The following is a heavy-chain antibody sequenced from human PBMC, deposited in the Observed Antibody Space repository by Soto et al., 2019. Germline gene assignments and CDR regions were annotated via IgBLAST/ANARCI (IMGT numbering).Heavy chain of an antibody. CDR3: ARPPVTIFDTDYYYGMDV. Sequence: GGSLRLSCAASGFTFSSYAMHWVRQAPGKGLEWVAVISYDGSNKYYADSVKGRFTISRDNSKNTLYLQMNSLRAEDTAVYYCARPPVTIFDTDYYYGMDVWGQGTTVTVSS. CDR1: GFTFSSYA. D-gene: IGHD3-3*01. CDR2: ISYDGSNK. J-gene: IGHJ6*02. V-gene: IGHV3-30-3*01.